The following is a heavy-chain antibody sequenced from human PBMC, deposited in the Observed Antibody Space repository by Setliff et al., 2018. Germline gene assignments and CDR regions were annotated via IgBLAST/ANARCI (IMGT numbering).Heavy chain of an antibody. CDR2: VSASGST. V-gene: IGHV4-4*08. D-gene: IGHD5-12*01. CDR1: GGSMNPYY. J-gene: IGHJ4*02. CDR3: ARGQYNSGYYGEPSSYYFDS. Sequence: SETLSLTCTVSGGSMNPYYWSWIRLPPGKGLEWIGYVSASGSTKYSPSLERRLTIFMGSSKSQFSLWLSSVTAADTATYYCARGQYNSGYYGEPSSYYFDSWAQGTLVTVSS.